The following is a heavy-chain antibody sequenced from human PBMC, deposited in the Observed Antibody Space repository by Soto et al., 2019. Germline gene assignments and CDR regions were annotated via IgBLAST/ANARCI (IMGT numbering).Heavy chain of an antibody. J-gene: IGHJ4*02. CDR2: INAGNGNT. Sequence: QVQLVQSGAEEKKPGASVKVSCKASGYTFTSYAMHWVRQAPGQRLEWMGWINAGNGNTKYSQKFQGRVTITKDTSASTAYMELSRQRAEHTAVYYCARGSGYYYWDDYWGQGTLVTVSS. V-gene: IGHV1-3*05. D-gene: IGHD3-22*01. CDR1: GYTFTSYA. CDR3: ARGSGYYYWDDY.